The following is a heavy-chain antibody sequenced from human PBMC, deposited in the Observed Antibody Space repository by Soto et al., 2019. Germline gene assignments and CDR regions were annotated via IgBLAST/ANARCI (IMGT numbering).Heavy chain of an antibody. Sequence: ASVKVSCKASGYTFTGYYMHWVRQAPGQGLEWMGWINPNSGGTNYAQNFQGWVTMTRDTSISTAYMELSRLRSDDTAVYYCARDLGSGYDYYYYYGMDVWGQGTTVTVSS. CDR2: INPNSGGT. CDR1: GYTFTGYY. J-gene: IGHJ6*02. V-gene: IGHV1-2*04. D-gene: IGHD5-12*01. CDR3: ARDLGSGYDYYYYYGMDV.